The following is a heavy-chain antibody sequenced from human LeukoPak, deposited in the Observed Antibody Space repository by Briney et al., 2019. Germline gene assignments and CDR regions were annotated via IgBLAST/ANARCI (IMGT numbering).Heavy chain of an antibody. D-gene: IGHD3-3*01. Sequence: ASVKVSCKASGYTFTSYAMNWVRQAPGQGLEWMGWINTNTGNPTYAQGFTGRFVFSLDTSVSTAYLQISSLKAEDTAVYYCARDPGNYDFWSGYYIYYYYMDVWGKGTTVTVSS. CDR2: INTNTGNP. CDR3: ARDPGNYDFWSGYYIYYYYMDV. V-gene: IGHV7-4-1*02. J-gene: IGHJ6*03. CDR1: GYTFTSYA.